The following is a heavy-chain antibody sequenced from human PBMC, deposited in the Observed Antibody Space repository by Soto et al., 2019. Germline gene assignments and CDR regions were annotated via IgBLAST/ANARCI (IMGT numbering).Heavy chain of an antibody. CDR2: IYYSGYT. V-gene: IGHV4-59*01. D-gene: IGHD1-26*01. CDR3: ARATGIVGAKWWFDP. J-gene: IGHJ5*02. Sequence: PSETLSLTCTVSGGSISSYYWSWIRQPPGKGLEWIGYIYYSGYTNYNPSLKSRVTISVDTSKNQFSLKLSSVTAADTAVYYCARATGIVGAKWWFDPWGQGTLVTSPQ. CDR1: GGSISSYY.